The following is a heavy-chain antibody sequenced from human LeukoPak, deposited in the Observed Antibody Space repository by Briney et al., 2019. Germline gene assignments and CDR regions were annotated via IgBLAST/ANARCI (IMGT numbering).Heavy chain of an antibody. J-gene: IGHJ6*03. CDR3: ARGGHDYDYDILAGRYDMDV. CDR2: ISAYNGNT. CDR1: GYTFTSYG. V-gene: IGHV1-18*01. D-gene: IGHD3-9*01. Sequence: ASVKVSCKASGYTFTSYGISWVRQAPGQGLEWMGWISAYNGNTNYAHKFQRRVTMTMNSSISTAYMELSSLRSEDTAVYYCARGGHDYDYDILAGRYDMDVWGTGTTVTISS.